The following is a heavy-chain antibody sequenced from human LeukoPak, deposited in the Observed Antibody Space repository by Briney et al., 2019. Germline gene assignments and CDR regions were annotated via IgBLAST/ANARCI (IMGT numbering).Heavy chain of an antibody. D-gene: IGHD2-2*01. V-gene: IGHV1-18*01. J-gene: IGHJ4*02. CDR1: GYTFTSHG. CDR2: ITVNNGYT. Sequence: ASVKVSCTASGYTFTSHGFIWLRQAPGQGLEWMGWITVNNGYTKYAQELQGRVTMTTDTSTSTAYMELRSLRSDDTAVYYCAKVHCISTNCNHIWTYFDYWGQGTLVTVSS. CDR3: AKVHCISTNCNHIWTYFDY.